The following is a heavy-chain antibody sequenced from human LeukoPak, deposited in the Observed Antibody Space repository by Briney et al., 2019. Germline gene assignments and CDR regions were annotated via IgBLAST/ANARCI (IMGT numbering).Heavy chain of an antibody. CDR2: INSDGSST. CDR3: ARDDDYGDYFFDY. Sequence: GGSLRLSCAASGFTFSSYWMHWVRQAPGKGLVWVSRINSDGSSTSYADSVKGRFTISRDNARNTLYLQMNSLRAEDTAVYYCARDDDYGDYFFDYWGQGTLVTVSS. D-gene: IGHD4-17*01. J-gene: IGHJ4*02. CDR1: GFTFSSYW. V-gene: IGHV3-74*01.